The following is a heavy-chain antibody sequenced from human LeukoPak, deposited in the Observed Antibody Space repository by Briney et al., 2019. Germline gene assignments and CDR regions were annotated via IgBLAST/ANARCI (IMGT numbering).Heavy chain of an antibody. CDR2: INHSGST. D-gene: IGHD3-22*01. Sequence: SETLSLTCAVYGGSFSGYYWSWLRQPPGKGLEWIGEINHSGSTNYNPYLKSRVTISVDTSKNQFSLKLSSVTAADTAVYYCARAHGVVIKYYFDYWGEGTLVTVSS. CDR1: GGSFSGYY. V-gene: IGHV4-34*01. J-gene: IGHJ4*02. CDR3: ARAHGVVIKYYFDY.